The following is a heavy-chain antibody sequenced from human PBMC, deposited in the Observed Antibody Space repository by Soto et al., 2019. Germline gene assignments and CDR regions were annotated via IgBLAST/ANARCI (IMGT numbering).Heavy chain of an antibody. D-gene: IGHD3-22*01. CDR2: YIPVFGTA. CDR1: GGTFSSYA. J-gene: IGHJ4*02. V-gene: IGHV1-69*13. CDR3: ARVGLRYDSSGSNWYYFDY. Sequence: SVKVSCKASGGTFSSYAISWVRQAPGQGLEWMGVYIPVFGTANYAQKFKGRVTITADEPTSTAYMELSSLRSEDTAVYYCARVGLRYDSSGSNWYYFDYWGQGTLVTVSS.